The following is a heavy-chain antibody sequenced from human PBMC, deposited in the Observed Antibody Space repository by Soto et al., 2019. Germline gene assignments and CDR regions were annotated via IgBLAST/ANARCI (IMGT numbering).Heavy chain of an antibody. CDR3: ARGWLHRAALFDY. CDR2: IGPSSAYT. J-gene: IGHJ4*02. CDR1: GFTFSDYY. Sequence: PGGSLRLSCAASGFTFSDYYMSWIRQAPGKGLEWVSYIGPSSAYTNYADSVKGRFTISRDDAKNSLYLQMNGLRAEDTAVYYFARGWLHRAALFDYWGQGSLVTVSS. D-gene: IGHD5-12*01. V-gene: IGHV3-11*05.